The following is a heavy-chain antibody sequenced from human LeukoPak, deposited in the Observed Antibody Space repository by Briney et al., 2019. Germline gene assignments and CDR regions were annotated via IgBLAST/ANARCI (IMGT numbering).Heavy chain of an antibody. V-gene: IGHV4-34*01. D-gene: IGHD2-15*01. CDR3: ARDSVVVVAATVFDY. CDR2: INHSGST. Sequence: SETLSLTCAVYGGSFSGYYWSWIRQPPGKGLEWIGEINHSGSTNYNPSLKSRVTISVDTSKNQFSLKLSSVTAADTAVYYCARDSVVVVAATVFDYWGQGTLVTVSS. J-gene: IGHJ4*02. CDR1: GGSFSGYY.